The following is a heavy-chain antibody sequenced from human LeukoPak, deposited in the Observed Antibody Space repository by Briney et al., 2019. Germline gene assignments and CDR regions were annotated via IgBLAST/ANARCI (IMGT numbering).Heavy chain of an antibody. V-gene: IGHV3-7*01. J-gene: IGHJ6*03. D-gene: IGHD4-11*01. CDR1: GFTFSNYW. CDR2: IKQDGSDI. CDR3: ASGVYSNYYMDV. Sequence: PGGSLRLSCAASGFTFSNYWMSWVRQAPGKGLEWVANIKQDGSDIYYVDSVKGRFTISRDNAKNSLYLQMNSLRAEDTAVYYCASGVYSNYYMDVWGKGTTVTVSS.